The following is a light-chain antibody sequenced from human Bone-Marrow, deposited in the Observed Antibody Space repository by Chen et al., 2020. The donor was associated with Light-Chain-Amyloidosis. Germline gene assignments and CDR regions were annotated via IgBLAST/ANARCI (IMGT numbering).Light chain of an antibody. Sequence: QSVLTQPPSLSAAPGPKVTISCSGSSSNIGNNYVSWYQQLPGTDPKLLSYDNNKRPSGIPDRFSGSKSGTSATPGITGLQTGDEADYYCGTWDSSLSAGVCGGVTKLTVL. J-gene: IGLJ3*02. CDR3: GTWDSSLSAGV. CDR2: DNN. V-gene: IGLV1-51*01. CDR1: SSNIGNNY.